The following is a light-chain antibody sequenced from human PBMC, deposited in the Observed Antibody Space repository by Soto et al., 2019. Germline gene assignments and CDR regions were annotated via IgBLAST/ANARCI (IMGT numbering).Light chain of an antibody. CDR1: QSVSSY. J-gene: IGKJ4*01. CDR3: QQRSDWPIT. Sequence: EIVLTQSPATLSLSPGERATLSCRASQSVSSYLVWYQQKPGQAPRLLIYDASNRATGIPARFSGSGSGTDFTLTISSLEPEDFAVYYCQQRSDWPITLGGGTKVEIK. V-gene: IGKV3-11*01. CDR2: DAS.